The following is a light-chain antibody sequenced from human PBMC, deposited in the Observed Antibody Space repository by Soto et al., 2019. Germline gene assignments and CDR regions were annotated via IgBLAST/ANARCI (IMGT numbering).Light chain of an antibody. J-gene: IGKJ1*01. Sequence: DIQMTQSPSSLSASVGDRVTITCRASQRISSYLNWYQQRPGKAPKLLIYSANSLQSGVPSRFSGSGSGTDFTLTTSSLQPEDFATYYCQESHSTPWTFGQGTKVEIK. CDR3: QESHSTPWT. CDR2: SAN. CDR1: QRISSY. V-gene: IGKV1-39*01.